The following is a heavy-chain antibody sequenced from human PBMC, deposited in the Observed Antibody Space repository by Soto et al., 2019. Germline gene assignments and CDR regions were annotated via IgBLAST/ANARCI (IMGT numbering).Heavy chain of an antibody. Sequence: QVQLVQSGAEVKKPGASVKVSCKASGYTFTGYYMHWVRQAPGQGLEWMGWINPSSGGTNYAQKFQGWVTMTRDTSISTAYVELSRLRSDDTAMYYCARGPGDFWSGYFDYWGQGTLVTVSS. D-gene: IGHD3-3*01. J-gene: IGHJ4*02. V-gene: IGHV1-2*04. CDR3: ARGPGDFWSGYFDY. CDR1: GYTFTGYY. CDR2: INPSSGGT.